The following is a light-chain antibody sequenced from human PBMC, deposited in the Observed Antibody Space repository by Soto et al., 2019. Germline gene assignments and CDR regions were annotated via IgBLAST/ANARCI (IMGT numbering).Light chain of an antibody. CDR3: SSYTTSSTLV. CDR1: SSDVGFYNY. Sequence: QSALTQPASVSGSPGQSITISCTGTSSDVGFYNYVSWYQQHPGKAPKLMIYEVSDRPSGVSNRFSGSKSGNTASLTIAGLQAEDEADYYFSSYTTSSTLVFGVGTKLTVL. V-gene: IGLV2-14*01. J-gene: IGLJ3*02. CDR2: EVS.